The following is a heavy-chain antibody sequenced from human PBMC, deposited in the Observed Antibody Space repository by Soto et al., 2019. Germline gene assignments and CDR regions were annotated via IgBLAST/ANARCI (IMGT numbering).Heavy chain of an antibody. CDR1: GYTFTGYY. J-gene: IGHJ6*02. D-gene: IGHD2-2*01. V-gene: IGHV1-2*04. CDR3: ARDGAVVVPAATSPAHYYYYGMDV. Sequence: ASVKVSCKASGYTFTGYYMHWVRQAPGQGLEWMGWINPNSGGTNYAQKFQGWVTMTRDTSISTAYMELSRLRSDDTAVYYCARDGAVVVPAATSPAHYYYYGMDVWGQGTTVTVSS. CDR2: INPNSGGT.